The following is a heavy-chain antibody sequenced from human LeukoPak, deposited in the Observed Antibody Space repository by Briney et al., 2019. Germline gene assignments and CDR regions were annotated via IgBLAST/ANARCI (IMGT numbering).Heavy chain of an antibody. J-gene: IGHJ4*02. CDR2: IRSKANNYAT. D-gene: IGHD3-22*01. V-gene: IGHV3-73*01. CDR3: TGDNFDSSVKFDY. CDR1: GFTFSGSA. Sequence: GGSLKLSCVVSGFTFSGSAVHWIRQASGKGLEWVGRIRSKANNYATAYAASVKGRFTISRDDSKNTAYLQMNSLKTEDTAVYYCTGDNFDSSVKFDYWGQGTLVTVSS.